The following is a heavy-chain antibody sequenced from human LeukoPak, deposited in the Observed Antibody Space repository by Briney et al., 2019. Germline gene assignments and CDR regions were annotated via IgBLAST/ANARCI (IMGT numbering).Heavy chain of an antibody. Sequence: QTGGSLRLSCAASGFIFSTYAMHWVRQAPGKGLEWVAVISYDGSNKYYADSVKGRFTISRDNSKNTLYLQMNSLRAEDTAVYYCARDRHGGSYFYYYYGMDVWGQGTRVTVSS. CDR2: ISYDGSNK. V-gene: IGHV3-30-3*01. CDR3: ARDRHGGSYFYYYYGMDV. J-gene: IGHJ6*02. D-gene: IGHD1-26*01. CDR1: GFIFSTYA.